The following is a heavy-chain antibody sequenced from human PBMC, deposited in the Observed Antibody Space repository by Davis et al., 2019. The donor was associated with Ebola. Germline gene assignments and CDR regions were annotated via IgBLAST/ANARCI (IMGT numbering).Heavy chain of an antibody. V-gene: IGHV4-59*01. Sequence: MPSETLSLTCTVSGGSISSYYWSWIRQPPGKGLEWIGYIYYSGSTNYNPSLKSRVTISVDTSKNQFSLKLSSVTAADTAVYYCACTPYYDFWSGYNKAMVNVYYYYGMDVWGQGTTVTVSS. D-gene: IGHD3-3*01. CDR1: GGSISSYY. J-gene: IGHJ6*02. CDR3: ACTPYYDFWSGYNKAMVNVYYYYGMDV. CDR2: IYYSGST.